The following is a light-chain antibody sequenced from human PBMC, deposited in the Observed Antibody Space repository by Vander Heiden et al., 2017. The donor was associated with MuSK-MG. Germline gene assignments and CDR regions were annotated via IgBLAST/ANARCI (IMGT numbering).Light chain of an antibody. CDR1: KLGDKY. Sequence: SYELTQPPSVSVSPGQTASITCSGDKLGDKYACWYQQKPGQSPMLVIYQDSKRPSGIPERFSGSNSGNTATLTISGTQAMDEADYYCQAWDSSINVVFGGGTKLTVL. J-gene: IGLJ2*01. V-gene: IGLV3-1*01. CDR2: QDS. CDR3: QAWDSSINVV.